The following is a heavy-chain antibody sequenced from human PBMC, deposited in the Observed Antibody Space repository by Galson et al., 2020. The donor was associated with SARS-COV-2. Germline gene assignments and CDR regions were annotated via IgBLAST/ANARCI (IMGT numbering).Heavy chain of an antibody. V-gene: IGHV1-3*01. J-gene: IGHJ4*02. CDR3: ASGENLDY. CDR1: GYTFTNSI. CDR2: INAGNGNT. Sequence: DSVKVSCKASGYTFTNSIIYWVRQAPGQRLEWRGWINAGNGNTKYSQKFQGRVTIVRDTFASTAYMDLSSLRSADTAVYYCASGENLDYWGQGTLVTVSS. D-gene: IGHD1-26*01.